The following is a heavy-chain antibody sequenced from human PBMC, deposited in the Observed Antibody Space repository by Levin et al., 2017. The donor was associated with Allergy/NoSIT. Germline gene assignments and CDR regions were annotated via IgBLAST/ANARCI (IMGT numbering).Heavy chain of an antibody. CDR3: VKGLTLFDS. V-gene: IGHV3-23*05. CDR1: GFIFSDYA. J-gene: IGHJ4*02. Sequence: QTGGSLRLSCAASGFIFSDYAMNWVRQAPGKGLEWVSTIYHTPSRTAYSDSVKGRFTISRDNSKDTLYLQMNRLSAEDTAIYYCVKGLTLFDSWGQGTLVTVSS. CDR2: IYHTPSRT.